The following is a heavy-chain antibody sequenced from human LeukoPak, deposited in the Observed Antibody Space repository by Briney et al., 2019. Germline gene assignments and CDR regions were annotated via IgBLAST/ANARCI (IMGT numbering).Heavy chain of an antibody. Sequence: GGSLRLSCAASGFTFSSYGMHWVRQAPGKGLVWVSRINSDGGSTSYADSVKGRFTISRDNAKNTLYLQMNSLRAEDTAVYYCARRIQGMAPYYFDYWGQGTLVTVSS. CDR2: INSDGGST. CDR3: ARRIQGMAPYYFDY. J-gene: IGHJ4*02. CDR1: GFTFSSYG. V-gene: IGHV3-74*01. D-gene: IGHD5-24*01.